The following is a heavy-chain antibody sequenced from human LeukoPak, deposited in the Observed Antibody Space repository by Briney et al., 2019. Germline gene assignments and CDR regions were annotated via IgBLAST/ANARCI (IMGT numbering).Heavy chain of an antibody. CDR1: GFSFSSYG. CDR3: AKALNYYDRAYDM. Sequence: GRSLRLSCAASGFSFSSYGMHWVRQAPGKGLEWVAVISYDGSNKYYADSVKGRFTISRDNSKNTLHMQMNTLRAEDTAMYYCAKALNYYDRAYDMWDQGTVVTVSS. J-gene: IGHJ3*02. CDR2: ISYDGSNK. D-gene: IGHD3-22*01. V-gene: IGHV3-30*18.